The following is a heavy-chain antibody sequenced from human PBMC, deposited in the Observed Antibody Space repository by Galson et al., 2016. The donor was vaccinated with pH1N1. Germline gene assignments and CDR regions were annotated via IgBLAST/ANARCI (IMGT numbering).Heavy chain of an antibody. V-gene: IGHV1-8*01. J-gene: IGHJ4*02. Sequence: SVKVSCKASEYSFTSYDINWVRQATGQGPEWMGWMNPYSGATGYSEKFQGRVTMTRDTSTSTAYMELSSLKSEDTAVYFCARARGHAAMDPFDFWGQGTLVTVSS. CDR3: ARARGHAAMDPFDF. CDR2: MNPYSGAT. D-gene: IGHD5-18*01. CDR1: EYSFTSYD.